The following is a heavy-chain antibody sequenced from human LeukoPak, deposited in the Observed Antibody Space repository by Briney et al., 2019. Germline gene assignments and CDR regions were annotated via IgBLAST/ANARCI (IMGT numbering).Heavy chain of an antibody. CDR1: GYTFTSYY. CDR3: ARDLPYSGSYAWAFDI. Sequence: GASVKVSCKASGYTFTSYYMHWVRQAPGQGLEWMGIINPSGGSTSYAQKFQGRVTMTRDTSTSTVYMELSSLRSEDTAVYYCARDLPYSGSYAWAFDIWGQGTMVTVSS. CDR2: INPSGGST. V-gene: IGHV1-46*01. D-gene: IGHD1-26*01. J-gene: IGHJ3*02.